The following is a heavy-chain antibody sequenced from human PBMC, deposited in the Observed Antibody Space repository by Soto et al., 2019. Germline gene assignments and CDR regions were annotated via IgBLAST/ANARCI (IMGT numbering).Heavy chain of an antibody. Sequence: GASVKVSCKASGGTFSSYTISWVRQAPGQGLEWVGRIIPILGIANYAQKFQGRVTITADKSTSTAYMELSSLRSEDTAVYYCARGRDPYCSSTSCYAPEDYWGQGTLVTVSS. CDR3: ARGRDPYCSSTSCYAPEDY. J-gene: IGHJ4*02. CDR1: GGTFSSYT. D-gene: IGHD2-2*01. V-gene: IGHV1-69*02. CDR2: IIPILGIA.